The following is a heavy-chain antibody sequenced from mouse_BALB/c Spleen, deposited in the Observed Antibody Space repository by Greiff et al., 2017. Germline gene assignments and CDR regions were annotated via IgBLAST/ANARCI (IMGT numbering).Heavy chain of an antibody. J-gene: IGHJ2*01. CDR3: ARDRGLGHYFDY. CDR2: INSNGGST. V-gene: IGHV5-6-3*01. Sequence: EVHLVESGGGLVQPGGSLKLSCAASGFTFSSYGMSWVRQTPDKRLELVATINSNGGSTYYPDSVKGRFTISRDNAKNTLYLQMSSLKSEDTAMYYCARDRGLGHYFDYWGQGTTLTVSS. D-gene: IGHD4-1*01. CDR1: GFTFSSYG.